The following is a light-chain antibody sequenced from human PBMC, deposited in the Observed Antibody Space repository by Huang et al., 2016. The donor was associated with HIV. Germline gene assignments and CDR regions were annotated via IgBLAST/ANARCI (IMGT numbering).Light chain of an antibody. V-gene: IGKV4-1*01. CDR1: QSVFSTSTNKDS. J-gene: IGKJ1*01. CDR2: WSS. Sequence: DIVMAQSPGSLAVSLGERATLTCRSSQSVFSTSTNKDSLAWFQHKPGQAPKLLLFWSSTREVGVPDRFSGSGSVTHCTLTIGNLEADDAAIYYCQQYYASPQTFGQGTRV. CDR3: QQYYASPQT.